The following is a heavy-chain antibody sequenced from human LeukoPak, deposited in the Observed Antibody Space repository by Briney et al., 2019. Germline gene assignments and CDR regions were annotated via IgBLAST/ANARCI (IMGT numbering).Heavy chain of an antibody. CDR3: ARSGSYDWYFDL. V-gene: IGHV4-4*07. CDR2: INTSGST. CDR1: GGSITNYY. D-gene: IGHD3-16*01. Sequence: SETLSLTCTVSGGSITNYYWTWIRQPAGKKLEWIGRINTSGSTNCNPSLKSRLTISVDTSKNQFSLKLSSVTAADTAFYYCARSGSYDWYFDLWGRGTLVTVSS. J-gene: IGHJ2*01.